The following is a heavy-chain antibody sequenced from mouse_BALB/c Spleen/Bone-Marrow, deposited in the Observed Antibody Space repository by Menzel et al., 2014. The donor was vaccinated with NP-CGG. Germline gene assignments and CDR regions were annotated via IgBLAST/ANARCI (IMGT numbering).Heavy chain of an antibody. CDR2: ISTYSGNT. J-gene: IGHJ4*01. CDR3: ARSYYGSSFPMDY. CDR1: GYTFTDYA. Sequence: QVTLKECGPELVRPGVSVKISCKGSGYTFTDYAMHWVKQSHAKSLEWIGVISTYSGNTNYNQKFKGKATMTVDKSSSTEYMELARLTSEDSAIYYCARSYYGSSFPMDYWGQGTSVTVSS. V-gene: IGHV1-67*01. D-gene: IGHD1-1*01.